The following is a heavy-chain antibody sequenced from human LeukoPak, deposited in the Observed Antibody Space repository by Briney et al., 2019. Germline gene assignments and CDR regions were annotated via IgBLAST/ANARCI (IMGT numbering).Heavy chain of an antibody. D-gene: IGHD2-15*01. Sequence: GGSLRLSCAASGFTFSSYAMHWVRQAPGKGLEWVAVISYDGSNKYYADSVKGRFTISRDNSKNTLYLQMNSLRAEDTAVYYCARDAPQYCSGGSCYSEIVGAFDIWGQGTMVTVSS. CDR1: GFTFSSYA. CDR3: ARDAPQYCSGGSCYSEIVGAFDI. CDR2: ISYDGSNK. V-gene: IGHV3-30-3*01. J-gene: IGHJ3*02.